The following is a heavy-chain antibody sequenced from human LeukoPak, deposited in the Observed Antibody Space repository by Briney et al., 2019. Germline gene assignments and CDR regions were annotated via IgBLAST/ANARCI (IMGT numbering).Heavy chain of an antibody. CDR3: ARGRIVYGGSQGGFYYFDY. J-gene: IGHJ4*02. D-gene: IGHD4-23*01. CDR2: IKQDGSEK. Sequence: GGSLRLSCAASGFTFSNAWMSWVRQAPGKGLEWVANIKQDGSEKYYVDSVKGRFTISRDNAKNSLYLQMNSLRAEDTAVYYCARGRIVYGGSQGGFYYFDYWGQGTLVTVSS. V-gene: IGHV3-7*01. CDR1: GFTFSNAW.